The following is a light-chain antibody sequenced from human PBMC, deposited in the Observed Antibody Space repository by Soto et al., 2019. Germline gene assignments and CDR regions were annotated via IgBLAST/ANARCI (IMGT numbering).Light chain of an antibody. V-gene: IGKV3-20*01. CDR2: GAS. Sequence: EIVLTQSPGTLSLSPGERATLSCRASQSVSSSYLAWYQQKPGQAPRLIIYGASSRATGITDRFSGSGSGTDFTLTISRPEPEDFAVYYCQQYGSSPRKFGQGTKVEIK. J-gene: IGKJ1*01. CDR1: QSVSSSY. CDR3: QQYGSSPRK.